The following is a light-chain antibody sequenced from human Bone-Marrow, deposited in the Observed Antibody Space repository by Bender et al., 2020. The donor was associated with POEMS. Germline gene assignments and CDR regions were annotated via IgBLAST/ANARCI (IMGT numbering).Light chain of an antibody. CDR3: QATDTTDVYQYQVR. V-gene: IGLV2-14*01. Sequence: QSALTQPASVSGSPGQSITISCTGTSSDVGGYDYVSWYQQYPGKAPKLMIYEVTNRPSGVSNRFSGSRSGNAASLTISGLQAEDEADYFCQATDTTDVYQYQVRFGGGTTLTV. CDR2: EVT. CDR1: SSDVGGYDY. J-gene: IGLJ2*01.